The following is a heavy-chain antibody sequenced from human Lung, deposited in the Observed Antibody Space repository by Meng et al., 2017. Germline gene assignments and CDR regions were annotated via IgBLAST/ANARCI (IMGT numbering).Heavy chain of an antibody. Sequence: QAELQQWGRGLLKPSETLSLPCVFSGGSFSDYYWSWIRQPPGKGLEWIGEINHSGSTNYNPSLESRATISVDTSQNNLSLKLSSVTAADSAVYYCARGPTTMAHDFDYWGQGTLVTVSS. V-gene: IGHV4-34*01. D-gene: IGHD4-11*01. CDR3: ARGPTTMAHDFDY. J-gene: IGHJ4*02. CDR1: GGSFSDYY. CDR2: INHSGST.